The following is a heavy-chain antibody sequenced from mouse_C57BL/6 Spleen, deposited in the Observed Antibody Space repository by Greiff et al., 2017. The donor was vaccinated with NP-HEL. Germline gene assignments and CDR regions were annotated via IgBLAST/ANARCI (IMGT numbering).Heavy chain of an antibody. V-gene: IGHV1-5*01. J-gene: IGHJ2*01. Sequence: VQLKESGTVLARPGASVKMSCKTSGYTFTSYWMHWVKQRPGQGLEWIGAIYPGNSDTSYNQKFKGKATLTVDTSSSTAYMELHSLTSEDSAVYFCARSQSNGYFDYWGQGTTLTVSS. CDR2: IYPGNSDT. D-gene: IGHD2-5*01. CDR1: GYTFTSYW. CDR3: ARSQSNGYFDY.